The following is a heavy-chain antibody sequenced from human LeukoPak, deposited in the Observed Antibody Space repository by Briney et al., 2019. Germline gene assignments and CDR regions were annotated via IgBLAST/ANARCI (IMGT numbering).Heavy chain of an antibody. V-gene: IGHV1-2*02. CDR1: GYTFTDYY. D-gene: IGHD2-15*01. Sequence: ASVKVSCKASGYTFTDYYMHWVRQAPGQGLEWMGWINPNSGGTNYAQKFQGRVTMTRDTSISTAYMELRSLRSDDTAVYYCARGGLGYCSGGSCPNNWFDPWGQGTLVTVSS. CDR2: INPNSGGT. CDR3: ARGGLGYCSGGSCPNNWFDP. J-gene: IGHJ5*02.